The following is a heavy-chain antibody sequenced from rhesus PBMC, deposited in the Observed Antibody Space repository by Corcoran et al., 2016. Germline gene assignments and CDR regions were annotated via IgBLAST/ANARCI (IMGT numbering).Heavy chain of an antibody. CDR2: VYWDVSK. CDR1: GFSFSTTGMG. CDR3: ARGATSSGFLFDS. D-gene: IGHD6-25*01. V-gene: IGHV2-152*01. J-gene: IGHJ4*01. Sequence: QVTLKESGPALVKPTQTLTLACSFSGFSFSTTGMGVGWIRQPPGKAPEWLALVYWDVSKYYGSSLNTVLTVCKDTPRNQGVLKLTHVDPLDTATYYVARGATSSGFLFDSWGQGVLVTVPS.